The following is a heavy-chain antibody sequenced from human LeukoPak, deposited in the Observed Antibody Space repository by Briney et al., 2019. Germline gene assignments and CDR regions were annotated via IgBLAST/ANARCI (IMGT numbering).Heavy chain of an antibody. V-gene: IGHV3-7*04. Sequence: GGSLRLSCTASGFTFRNVWMTWVRQAPGKGLEWVANIKQDGSEESYVDSVKGRFIVSRDNARNSLYLQMNSLRAEDSAVYYCARAPRVQLWFRGMDVWGQGTTVTVSS. CDR3: ARAPRVQLWFRGMDV. CDR1: GFTFRNVW. J-gene: IGHJ6*02. D-gene: IGHD1-1*01. CDR2: IKQDGSEE.